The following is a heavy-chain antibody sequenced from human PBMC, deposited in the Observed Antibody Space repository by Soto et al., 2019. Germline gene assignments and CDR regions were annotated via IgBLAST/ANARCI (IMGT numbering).Heavy chain of an antibody. J-gene: IGHJ6*02. CDR3: ARGSGPYYYYGMDV. CDR2: IIPIFGTA. D-gene: IGHD6-19*01. V-gene: IGHV1-69*01. CDR1: GGTFSSYA. Sequence: QVQLVQSGAEVKKPGSSVKVSCKASGGTFSSYAISWVRQAPGQGLECMGGIIPIFGTANYAQKFQGRVTITAAESTSTAYMELSILRSEDTAVYYCARGSGPYYYYGMDVWGQWTTVTVS.